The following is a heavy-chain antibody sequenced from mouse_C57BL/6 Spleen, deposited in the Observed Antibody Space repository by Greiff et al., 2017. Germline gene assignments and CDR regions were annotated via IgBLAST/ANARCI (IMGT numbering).Heavy chain of an antibody. CDR1: GYTFTSYW. CDR3: ARTYYGNAMDY. D-gene: IGHD1-1*01. J-gene: IGHJ4*01. Sequence: QVQLQQPGAELVKPGASVKLSCKASGYTFTSYWMHWVKQRPGRALGWIGRIDPNSGGTKYNEKFKSKATLTVDKPSSTAYMQLSSLTSEDSAVYYCARTYYGNAMDYWGQGTSVTVAS. V-gene: IGHV1-72*01. CDR2: IDPNSGGT.